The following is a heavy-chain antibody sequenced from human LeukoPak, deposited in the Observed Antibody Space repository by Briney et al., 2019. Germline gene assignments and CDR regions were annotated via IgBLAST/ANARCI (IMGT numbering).Heavy chain of an antibody. CDR3: ARGELKQLARPEYFDY. V-gene: IGHV1-2*02. CDR1: GYTFTGYY. D-gene: IGHD6-6*01. CDR2: INPNSGGT. Sequence: GASVKVSCKASGYTFTGYYMHWVRQAPGQGLEWMGWINPNSGGTNYAQKFQGRVTMTRDTSISTAYMELSRLRSDDTAVYYCARGELKQLARPEYFDYWGQGTLVTVSS. J-gene: IGHJ4*02.